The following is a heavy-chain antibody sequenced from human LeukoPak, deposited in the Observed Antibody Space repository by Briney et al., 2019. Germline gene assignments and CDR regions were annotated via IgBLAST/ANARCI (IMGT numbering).Heavy chain of an antibody. CDR3: VRITMVRGARKDDY. V-gene: IGHV3-7*01. Sequence: PGGSLRLSCAASGFTFSNYWMSWVRQLPGKGLEWVGNIKQDGSEKYYVDSVKGRFTLSRDNAKNSLYLQMDSLRAEDTAMYYCVRITMVRGARKDDYWGRGTLVTVSS. J-gene: IGHJ4*02. CDR2: IKQDGSEK. CDR1: GFTFSNYW. D-gene: IGHD3-10*01.